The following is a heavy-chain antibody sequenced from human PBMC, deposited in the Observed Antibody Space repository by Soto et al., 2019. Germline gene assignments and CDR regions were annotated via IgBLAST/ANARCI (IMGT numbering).Heavy chain of an antibody. CDR1: GGSISSGDYY. Sequence: SETLSLTCTVSGGSISSGDYYWSWIRQPPGKGLEWIGYIYYSGSTYYNPSLKSRVTISVDTSKNQFSLKLSSVTAADTAVYYCASRPEHVPAPFDYWGQGTLVTVSS. V-gene: IGHV4-30-4*01. D-gene: IGHD2-2*01. CDR3: ASRPEHVPAPFDY. CDR2: IYYSGST. J-gene: IGHJ4*02.